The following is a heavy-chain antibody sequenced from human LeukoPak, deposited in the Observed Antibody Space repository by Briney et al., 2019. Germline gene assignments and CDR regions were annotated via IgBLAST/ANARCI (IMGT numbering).Heavy chain of an antibody. J-gene: IGHJ5*02. CDR1: GFTFSNSW. V-gene: IGHV3-7*01. CDR3: ANGGTYSSGP. CDR2: IKPDGSAQ. D-gene: IGHD3-22*01. Sequence: HPGGSLRLSCAASGFTFSNSWMSWVRQAPGKGLGWVATIKPDGSAQYYVDSVKGRFTISRDNAKNSLFLQINSLRAEDTAVYYCANGGTYSSGPWGQGTLVTVSS.